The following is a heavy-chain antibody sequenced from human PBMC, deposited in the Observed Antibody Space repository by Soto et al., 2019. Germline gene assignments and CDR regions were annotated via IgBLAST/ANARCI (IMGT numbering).Heavy chain of an antibody. CDR1: RGTLISYA. Sequence: PVQVSCKASRGTLISYAKSWVRQALGQGLEWLRGIIPFFGTANYAQKFPGRVTITADKSTSTAYMELSSLRSEDTAVYDCARDSKDIVVVPAAISGGDYYYGMDVWGQGTAVTVSS. D-gene: IGHD2-2*02. CDR2: IIPFFGTA. CDR3: ARDSKDIVVVPAAISGGDYYYGMDV. J-gene: IGHJ6*02. V-gene: IGHV1-69*06.